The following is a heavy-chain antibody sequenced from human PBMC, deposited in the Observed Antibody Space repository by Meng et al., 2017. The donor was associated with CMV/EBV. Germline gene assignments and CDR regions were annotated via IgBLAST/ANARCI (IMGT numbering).Heavy chain of an antibody. CDR3: ARLSGSGTTSTGYHYAFDS. V-gene: IGHV4-30-4*08. D-gene: IGHD3-22*01. Sequence: VHVEESGPGLVKPSQTLSLTCSVSGGSISSGDYYWSWIRQPPGKGLEWIGYIYYSGTTYYNPSLESRVTISVDTSKNQFSLNLSSVTAADTAVYYCARLSGSGTTSTGYHYAFDSWGQGTLVTVSS. J-gene: IGHJ4*02. CDR2: IYYSGTT. CDR1: GGSISSGDYY.